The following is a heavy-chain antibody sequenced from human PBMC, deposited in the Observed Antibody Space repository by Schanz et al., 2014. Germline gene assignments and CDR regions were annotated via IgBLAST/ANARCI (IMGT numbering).Heavy chain of an antibody. CDR3: ARARYTGYDCSGY. J-gene: IGHJ4*02. CDR2: INPNSGET. D-gene: IGHD5-12*01. CDR1: GYTFTRSG. Sequence: QVQLVQSGSEVKKPGASVKVSCKASGYTFTRSGISWVRQAPGQGLEWMGWINPNSGETNYEQKCKGRVTLTSDTSISTAFMELSGLTSDDTATYFCARARYTGYDCSGYWGQGTLLIVSS. V-gene: IGHV1-2*02.